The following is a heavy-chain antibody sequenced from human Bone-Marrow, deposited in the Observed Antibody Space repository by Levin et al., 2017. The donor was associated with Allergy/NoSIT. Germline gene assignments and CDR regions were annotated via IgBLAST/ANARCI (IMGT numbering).Heavy chain of an antibody. V-gene: IGHV4-34*01. Sequence: PSETLSLTCAVYGGSFSGYYWNWIRQPPGKGLEWIGEISQSGNTNYNASHKRRLTITVDTSKNQFSLTLSSVTAADTAVYYCARRGYSGYMDVWGKGTTVTVRS. CDR1: GGSFSGYY. D-gene: IGHD5-12*01. CDR2: ISQSGNT. CDR3: ARRGYSGYMDV. J-gene: IGHJ6*04.